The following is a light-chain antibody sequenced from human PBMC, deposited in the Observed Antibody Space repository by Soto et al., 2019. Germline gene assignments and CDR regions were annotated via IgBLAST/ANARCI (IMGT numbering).Light chain of an antibody. V-gene: IGKV1-27*01. Sequence: DIQMTQSPSSLSASVGDRVTITCRASQGISNYLAWYQQKPGKVPKLLIYDASTLQSGVPSRYSGSGSGTDFTLTISSLQPEDVATYYCQNYNSYSQFTFGPGTKVDF. CDR1: QGISNY. CDR2: DAS. CDR3: QNYNSYSQFT. J-gene: IGKJ3*01.